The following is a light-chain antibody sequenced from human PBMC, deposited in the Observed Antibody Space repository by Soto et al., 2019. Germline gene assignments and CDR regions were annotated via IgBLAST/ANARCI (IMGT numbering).Light chain of an antibody. CDR1: QSISSY. CDR3: QQSYSTLLT. V-gene: IGKV1-39*01. CDR2: AAS. J-gene: IGKJ4*01. Sequence: DIQMTQSPSSLSASVGDRVTITCRASQSISSYLNWYQQKPGKAPKLLIYAASSLQSGVPSRFSGSGSWTDFTLTISSLQPEDFATYDCQQSYSTLLTFGGGTKVEIK.